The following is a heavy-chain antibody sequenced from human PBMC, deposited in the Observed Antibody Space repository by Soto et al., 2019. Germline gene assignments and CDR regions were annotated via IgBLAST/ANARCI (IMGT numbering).Heavy chain of an antibody. CDR1: GITVSSSY. CDR2: IYSGGST. V-gene: IGHV3-66*01. J-gene: IGHJ4*02. Sequence: GGSLRLSCAASGITVSSSYMSWVRQAPGKGLDWVSVIYSGGSTYYADSVKGRFTISRDNSKNTLFLQKNSLRVEDTAVYYCASRPPGSCTINSCPFDFWGQGTLVTVSS. D-gene: IGHD2-2*01. CDR3: ASRPPGSCTINSCPFDF.